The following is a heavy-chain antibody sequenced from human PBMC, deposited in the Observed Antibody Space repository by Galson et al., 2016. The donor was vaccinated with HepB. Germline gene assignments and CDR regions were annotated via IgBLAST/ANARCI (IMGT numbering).Heavy chain of an antibody. Sequence: SLRLSCAASGFTLTDLWMNWVRQAPGKGLEWVANIKEDGSQKNYVDSVKGRFTISRDNAKRSLYLQMESLRAEDTAMYYCLADTYAFDLWGQGTMVTVSS. CDR1: GFTLTDLW. V-gene: IGHV3-7*01. CDR3: LADTYAFDL. J-gene: IGHJ3*01. CDR2: IKEDGSQK. D-gene: IGHD2-15*01.